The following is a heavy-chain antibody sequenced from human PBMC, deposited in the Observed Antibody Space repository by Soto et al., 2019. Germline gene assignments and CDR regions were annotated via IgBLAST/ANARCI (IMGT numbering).Heavy chain of an antibody. CDR2: MNPNSGNT. V-gene: IGHV1-8*01. CDR3: ASYDSSGYYYNYGMDV. CDR1: GYTFTSYD. J-gene: IGHJ6*02. D-gene: IGHD3-22*01. Sequence: QVQLVQSGAEVKKPGASVKVTCKASGYTFTSYDINWVRQATGQGLEWMGWMNPNSGNTGYAQKFQGRVTMTRNTSISTAYMELSSLRSEDTAVYYCASYDSSGYYYNYGMDVWGQGTTVTVSS.